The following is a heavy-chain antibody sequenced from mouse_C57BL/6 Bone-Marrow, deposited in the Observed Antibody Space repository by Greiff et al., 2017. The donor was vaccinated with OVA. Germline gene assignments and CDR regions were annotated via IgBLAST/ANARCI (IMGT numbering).Heavy chain of an antibody. CDR1: GYTFTSYW. D-gene: IGHD2-5*01. V-gene: IGHV1-61*01. Sequence: VQLQQPGAELVRPGSSVKLSCKASGYTFTSYWMDWVKQRPGQGLEWIGNIYPSDSETHYNQKFKDKATLTVDKSSSTAYMQLSSLTSEDSAVYYCAREPLYYSIYYFDDWGQGTTLTVSS. CDR2: IYPSDSET. CDR3: AREPLYYSIYYFDD. J-gene: IGHJ2*01.